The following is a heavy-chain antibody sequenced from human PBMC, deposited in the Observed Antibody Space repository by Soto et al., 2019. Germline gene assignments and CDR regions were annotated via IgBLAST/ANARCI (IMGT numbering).Heavy chain of an antibody. CDR1: GGSFSGYY. J-gene: IGHJ4*02. V-gene: IGHV4-34*01. Sequence: QVQLQQWGAGLLKPSETLSLTCAVYGGSFSGYYWSWIRQPPGQGLEWIGEINHSGSTNYNPSLKSRVTISVDTSKNQFSLKLSSVTAADTAVYYCARGRGRSSGWRREFGYWGQGTLVTVSS. CDR2: INHSGST. D-gene: IGHD6-19*01. CDR3: ARGRGRSSGWRREFGY.